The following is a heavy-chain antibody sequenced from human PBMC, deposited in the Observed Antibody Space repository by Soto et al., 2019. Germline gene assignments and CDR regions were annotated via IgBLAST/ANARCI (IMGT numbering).Heavy chain of an antibody. CDR2: IYYSGST. CDR1: GGSVSSGSYY. V-gene: IGHV4-61*01. J-gene: IGHJ5*02. D-gene: IGHD2-2*01. CDR3: ARGGGKRYCSSTSCYGVVHWFDL. Sequence: SETLSLTCTVSGGSVSSGSYYWSWIRQPPGKGLEWIGYIYYSGSTNYNPSLKSRVTISVDTSKNQFSLKLSSVTAADTAVYYCARGGGKRYCSSTSCYGVVHWFDLWGQGALVTVSS.